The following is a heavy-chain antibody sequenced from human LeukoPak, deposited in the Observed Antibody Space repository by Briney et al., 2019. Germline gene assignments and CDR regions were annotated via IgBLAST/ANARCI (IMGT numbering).Heavy chain of an antibody. CDR2: INHSGST. CDR1: GGSFSGYY. J-gene: IGHJ4*02. CDR3: ARGELFDD. Sequence: TSETLSLTCAVYGGSFSGYYWSWIRQPPGKGLEWIGEINHSGSTNYNPSLKSRVTISVDTSKNQFSLKLSSVTAADTAVYYCARGELFDDWGQGTLVTVSS. D-gene: IGHD1-7*01. V-gene: IGHV4-34*01.